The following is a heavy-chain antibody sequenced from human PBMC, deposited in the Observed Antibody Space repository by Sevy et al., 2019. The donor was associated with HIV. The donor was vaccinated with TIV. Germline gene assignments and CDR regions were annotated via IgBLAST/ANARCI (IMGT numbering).Heavy chain of an antibody. V-gene: IGHV3-21*01. D-gene: IGHD2-2*01. J-gene: IGHJ6*02. CDR3: ARDGGLVPAAQYSYGMDV. CDR2: ISSSSSYI. CDR1: GFTFSSYS. Sequence: GGSLRLSCAASGFTFSSYSMNWVRQAPGKGLEWVSSISSSSSYIYYADSVKGRFTISRDNAKNSLYLQMNSLRAEDTAVYYCARDGGLVPAAQYSYGMDVWGQGTTVTVSS.